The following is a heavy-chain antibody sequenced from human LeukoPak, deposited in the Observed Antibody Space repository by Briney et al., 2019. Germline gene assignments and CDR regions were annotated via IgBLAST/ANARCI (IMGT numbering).Heavy chain of an antibody. CDR1: GGSISSYY. V-gene: IGHV4-59*01. Sequence: SETLSLSCTVSGGSISSYYWSWIRQPPGKGLEWIGYTYYSGSTNYNPSLKSRVTISVDTSKNQFSLKLSSVTAAATAVYYCARAGYYDSSGYNWFDPWGQGTLVTVSS. CDR2: TYYSGST. D-gene: IGHD3-22*01. J-gene: IGHJ5*02. CDR3: ARAGYYDSSGYNWFDP.